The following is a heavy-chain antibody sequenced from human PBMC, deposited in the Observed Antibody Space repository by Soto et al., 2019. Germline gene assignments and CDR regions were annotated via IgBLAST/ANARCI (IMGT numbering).Heavy chain of an antibody. CDR1: GFTFSNAW. J-gene: IGHJ5*02. CDR2: ISNTGAIT. CDR3: ARDGGSYAFDP. V-gene: IGHV3-64*01. D-gene: IGHD3-16*01. Sequence: GGSLRLSCVASGFTFSNAWMSWVRQAPGKGLEYVSAISNTGAITYYANSVKGRFTISRDNSKDTVYLQMHSLTTEDMATYYCARDGGSYAFDPWGQGTLVTVSS.